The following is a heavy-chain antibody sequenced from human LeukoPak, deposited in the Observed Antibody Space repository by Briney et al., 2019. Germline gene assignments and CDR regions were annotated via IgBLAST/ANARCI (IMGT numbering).Heavy chain of an antibody. CDR2: INHSGST. Sequence: SETLSLTCAVYGGSFSGYYWSWIRQPPGKGLEWMGEINHSGSTNYNPSLKSRVTISVDTSKNQFSLKLSSVTAADTAVYYCARGITDFWSGYKGRWFDPWGEGTLVTVSS. D-gene: IGHD3-3*01. V-gene: IGHV4-34*01. CDR1: GGSFSGYY. J-gene: IGHJ5*02. CDR3: ARGITDFWSGYKGRWFDP.